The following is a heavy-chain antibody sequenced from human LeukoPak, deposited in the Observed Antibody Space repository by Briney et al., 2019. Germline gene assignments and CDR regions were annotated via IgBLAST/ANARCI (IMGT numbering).Heavy chain of an antibody. V-gene: IGHV3-7*01. CDR3: ARVLSLGGDKDY. J-gene: IGHJ4*02. CDR2: IKQDGSEK. CDR1: GFTFSSYW. D-gene: IGHD3-16*01. Sequence: GGSLRLSCAASGFTFSSYWMSWVGQAPGKGLEWVANIKQDGSEKYYLDSVKGRFTISRDNAKNSLYLQMSSLRAEDTAVYYCARVLSLGGDKDYWGQGTLVTVSS.